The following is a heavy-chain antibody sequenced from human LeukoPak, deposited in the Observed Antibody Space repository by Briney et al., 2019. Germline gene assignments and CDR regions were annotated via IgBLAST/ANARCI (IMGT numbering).Heavy chain of an antibody. CDR3: ARRAGTAFWWDWLDP. D-gene: IGHD1-1*01. J-gene: IGHJ5*02. Sequence: SETLSLTCAVYGGSFSGYYWSWIRQPPGKGLEWIGEINHSGSTNYNPSLKSRVTISVDTSKNQFSLKLSSVTAADTAVYYCARRAGTAFWWDWLDPWGQGALVTVSS. V-gene: IGHV4-34*01. CDR1: GGSFSGYY. CDR2: INHSGST.